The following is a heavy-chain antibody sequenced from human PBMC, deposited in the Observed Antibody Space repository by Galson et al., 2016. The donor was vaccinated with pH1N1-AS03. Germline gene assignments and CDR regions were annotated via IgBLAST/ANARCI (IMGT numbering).Heavy chain of an antibody. CDR2: INQYGSEI. CDR1: GFTFSRYW. D-gene: IGHD3-3*01. CDR3: GRELWGGCEY. J-gene: IGHJ4*02. V-gene: IGHV3-7*03. Sequence: SLRLSCAASGFTFSRYWMSFVRQAPGKGLEWVANINQYGSEIYYVDSVKGRFTISRDNAKNSLDLQMNSLRAEDTAVYYCGRELWGGCEYWGQGTLVTVSS.